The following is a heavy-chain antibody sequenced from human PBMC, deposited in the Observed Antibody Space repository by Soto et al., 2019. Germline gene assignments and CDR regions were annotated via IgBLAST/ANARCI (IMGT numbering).Heavy chain of an antibody. CDR3: ASDRLRCCNSTSSYGIWSYYYGMAV. J-gene: IGHJ6*02. CDR2: INPNSGGT. V-gene: IGHV1-2*04. Sequence: GASVKVSCEASGYTITGYYMPWVRQSPGQGLEWMGWINPNSGGTNYAQKFQGWVTMTRDTSISTAYMELSRLRSDDTAVYYCASDRLRCCNSTSSYGIWSYYYGMAVWGQGTTVT. D-gene: IGHD2-2*01. CDR1: GYTITGYY.